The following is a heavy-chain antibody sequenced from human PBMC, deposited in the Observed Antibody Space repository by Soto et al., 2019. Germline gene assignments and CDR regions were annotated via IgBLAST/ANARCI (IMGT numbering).Heavy chain of an antibody. J-gene: IGHJ6*02. V-gene: IGHV1-46*01. CDR3: ARGGPRQLVIYGPDV. D-gene: IGHD6-6*01. Sequence: QVQLVQSGTEVKKPGASVKVSCKASGYTFSSYYIHWVRQAPGQGLEWMGIINPSGGITNYAQKFKGRVPMTRDTSTKTVDMELTRLRSEDTAVYYCARGGPRQLVIYGPDVWGQGTTVTVPS. CDR1: GYTFSSYY. CDR2: INPSGGIT.